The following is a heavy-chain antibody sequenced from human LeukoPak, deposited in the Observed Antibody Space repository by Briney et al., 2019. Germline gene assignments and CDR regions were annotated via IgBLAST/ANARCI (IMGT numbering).Heavy chain of an antibody. V-gene: IGHV3-23*01. CDR3: AKDQVPSGVVVTSSDY. D-gene: IGHD3-22*01. J-gene: IGHJ4*02. CDR1: GFTFSTYA. Sequence: GVSLRLSCAASGFTFSTYAMSWVRQAPGKGLEWVSGTSGSGRNTYYADSVKGRFTISRDNSKNTLYLQMNSLRAEDTAVYYCAKDQVPSGVVVTSSDYWGMGTLVTVSS. CDR2: TSGSGRNT.